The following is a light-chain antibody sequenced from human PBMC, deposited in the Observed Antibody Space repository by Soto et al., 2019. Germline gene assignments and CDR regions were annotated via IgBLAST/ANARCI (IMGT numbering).Light chain of an antibody. CDR2: AAS. Sequence: AIQMTQSPSSLSASVGDRVTITCRASQGIRNDLGWVQQKPGKAPKLLIYAASSLQSGVPSRFSGSGSGTDFTLTTSGLQPDDFSTSYCLQNYNYPLTVGRGTKVDSK. CDR3: LQNYNYPLT. J-gene: IGKJ4*01. CDR1: QGIRND. V-gene: IGKV1-6*01.